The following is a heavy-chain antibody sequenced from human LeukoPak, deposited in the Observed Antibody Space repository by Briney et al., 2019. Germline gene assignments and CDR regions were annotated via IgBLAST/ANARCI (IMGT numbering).Heavy chain of an antibody. V-gene: IGHV4-30-4*01. D-gene: IGHD3-22*01. Sequence: SETLSLTCTVSGGSISSSDYYWSWIRQPPGKGLEWIGYIYYSGSTYYNPSLKSRVTISVDTSKNQFSLKLTSVTAADTAVYYCARDSHTSGYYTYYFDYWGQGTLVTVSS. CDR1: GGSISSSDYY. CDR2: IYYSGST. J-gene: IGHJ4*02. CDR3: ARDSHTSGYYTYYFDY.